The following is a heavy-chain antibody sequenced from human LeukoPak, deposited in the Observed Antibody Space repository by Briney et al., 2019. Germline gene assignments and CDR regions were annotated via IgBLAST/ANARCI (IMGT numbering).Heavy chain of an antibody. CDR2: IKPDGSEK. V-gene: IGHV3-7*01. Sequence: GGSLRLSCAASGFTFSSSWMSWVRQAPGKGLEWVANIKPDGSEKFHVDSVKGRFTISRDNSKSSLSLQMNSLRAEDSAVYYCARYGLTAALDFWGQGTLVTVSS. CDR3: ARYGLTAALDF. D-gene: IGHD2-21*02. J-gene: IGHJ4*02. CDR1: GFTFSSSW.